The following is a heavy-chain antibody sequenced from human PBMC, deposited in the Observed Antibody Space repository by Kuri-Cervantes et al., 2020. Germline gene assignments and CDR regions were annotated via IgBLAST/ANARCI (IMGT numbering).Heavy chain of an antibody. CDR2: ISYDGSNK. CDR1: GFTFSNYA. V-gene: IGHV3-30-3*01. CDR3: ARGIAAAGDEVFFLHYFDY. J-gene: IGHJ4*02. Sequence: GGSLRLSCAASGFTFSNYAMHRVRQPPGKGLEWGAVISYDGSNKYYADSVKGRFTISRDNSKNTLHLQMNSLRAEDTAVYYCARGIAAAGDEVFFLHYFDYWGQGTLVTVSS. D-gene: IGHD6-13*01.